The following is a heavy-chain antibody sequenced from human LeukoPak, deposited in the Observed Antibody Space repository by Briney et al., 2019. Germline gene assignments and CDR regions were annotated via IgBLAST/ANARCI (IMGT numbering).Heavy chain of an antibody. D-gene: IGHD3-10*01. CDR3: VKDRHYGSGSYYNNYYGMDV. CDR1: GFTFSNYA. V-gene: IGHV3-64D*06. J-gene: IGHJ6*02. CDR2: ISSNGGST. Sequence: PGGSLRLSCSASGFTFSNYAIHWVRQAPEKGLEYVSAISSNGGSTYYADSVKGRFTISRDNSKNTLYLQMSSLRGDDTAVYYCVKDRHYGSGSYYNNYYGMDVWGQGTTVTVSS.